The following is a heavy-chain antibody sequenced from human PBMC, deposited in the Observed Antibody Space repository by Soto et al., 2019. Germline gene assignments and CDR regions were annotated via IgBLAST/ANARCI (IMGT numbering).Heavy chain of an antibody. J-gene: IGHJ4*02. CDR1: GFTFSSYA. D-gene: IGHD3-22*01. CDR3: AKDTYYDSSGYYYVY. Sequence: LRLSCAASGFTFSSYAMSWVRQAPGKGLEWVSAISGSGGSTYYADSVKGRFTISRDNSKNTLYLQMNSLRAEDTAVYYCAKDTYYDSSGYYYVYWGQGTLVTVSS. V-gene: IGHV3-23*01. CDR2: ISGSGGST.